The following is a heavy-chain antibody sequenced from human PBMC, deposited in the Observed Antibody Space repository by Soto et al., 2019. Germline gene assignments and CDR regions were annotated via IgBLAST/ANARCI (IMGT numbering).Heavy chain of an antibody. V-gene: IGHV3-74*01. J-gene: IGHJ4*02. CDR2: ISSDGTTT. D-gene: IGHD6-13*01. Sequence: GGSLRLSCAASEFIFTHYWMHWVRQAPGKGLVWVSRISSDGTTTNYADSVKGRFTISRDNAKNMLYLQMTSLRVEDRAIYYCVRGKVAAGFDYWGQGA. CDR3: VRGKVAAGFDY. CDR1: EFIFTHYW.